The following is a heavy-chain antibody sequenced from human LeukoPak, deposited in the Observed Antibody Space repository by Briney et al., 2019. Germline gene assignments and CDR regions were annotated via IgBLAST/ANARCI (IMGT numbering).Heavy chain of an antibody. V-gene: IGHV1-69*02. CDR2: IIPILGIA. J-gene: IGHJ5*02. CDR1: GGTFSSYT. Sequence: SVKVSCKASGGTFSSYTISWVRQAPGQGLEWMGRIIPILGIANYAQKFQGRVTITAHKSTSTAYVELSSLRSEDTAVYYCARAYGDYIHRDTNWFDAWGQGTLVTVSS. D-gene: IGHD4-17*01. CDR3: ARAYGDYIHRDTNWFDA.